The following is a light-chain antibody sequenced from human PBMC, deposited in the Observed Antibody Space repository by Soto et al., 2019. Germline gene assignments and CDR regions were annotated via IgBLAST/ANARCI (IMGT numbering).Light chain of an antibody. V-gene: IGLV2-14*02. CDR1: SSDVGSYNL. Sequence: QSALTQPASVSGSPGQSITISCTGTSSDVGSYNLVSWYQQHPGKAPKLMIYEGSKRPSGVSNRFSGSKSGNTASLTISGLQAEDEADYYCSSYTSYSTLDVFGTGTRSPS. CDR3: SSYTSYSTLDV. CDR2: EGS. J-gene: IGLJ1*01.